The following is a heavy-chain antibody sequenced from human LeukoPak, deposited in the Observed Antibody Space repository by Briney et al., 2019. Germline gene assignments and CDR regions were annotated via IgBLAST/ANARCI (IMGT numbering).Heavy chain of an antibody. Sequence: ASVEVSCKASGYTFTSYGISWVRQAPGQGLEWMGWISAYNGNTNYAQKLQGRVTMTTDTSTSTAYMELRSLRSDDTAVYYCARAPTYYYGSGSYYFDYWGQGTLVTVSS. CDR2: ISAYNGNT. CDR3: ARAPTYYYGSGSYYFDY. V-gene: IGHV1-18*01. J-gene: IGHJ4*02. D-gene: IGHD3-10*01. CDR1: GYTFTSYG.